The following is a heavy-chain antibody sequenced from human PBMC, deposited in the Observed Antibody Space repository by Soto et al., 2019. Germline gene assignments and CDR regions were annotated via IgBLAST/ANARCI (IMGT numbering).Heavy chain of an antibody. CDR3: ARDSTSWFPYQDIDV. V-gene: IGHV4-34*11. CDR1: GGSLSGYY. D-gene: IGHD2-2*01. J-gene: IGHJ6*02. CDR2: ISDSGST. Sequence: PSETLSLTCAVYGGSLSGYYWTWIRQPPGKGLEWIGYISDSGSTKYNPSLRSRVTISVDTSKNQFSLHLSSVTAADTAVYYCARDSTSWFPYQDIDVWGQGTTVTVSS.